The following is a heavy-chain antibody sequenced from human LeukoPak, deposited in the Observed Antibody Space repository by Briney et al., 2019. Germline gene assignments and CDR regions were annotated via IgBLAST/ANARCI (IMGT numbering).Heavy chain of an antibody. J-gene: IGHJ4*02. CDR2: ISGSGYYS. D-gene: IGHD6-6*01. Sequence: PGGSLRLSCAASEFTFDNYAMSWVRQAPGKGLEWVSVISGSGYYSYYADSVKGRFTISRDNSKNTLYLQMNSLRAEDTAVYYCAKLSINRVPNYFDYWGQGTLVTVSS. CDR1: EFTFDNYA. CDR3: AKLSINRVPNYFDY. V-gene: IGHV3-23*01.